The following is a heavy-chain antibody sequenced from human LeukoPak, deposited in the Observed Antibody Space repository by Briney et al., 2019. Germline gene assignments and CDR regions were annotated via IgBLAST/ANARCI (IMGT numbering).Heavy chain of an antibody. D-gene: IGHD3-22*01. CDR1: GFTFSNYG. J-gene: IGHJ6*03. CDR2: ILYDGSNK. Sequence: GGSLRLSCAASGFTFSNYGIHWVRQAPGKGLEWVAVILYDGSNKYYADSVKGRFTISRDNSKNTLYLQMNSLRAEDTAVYYCAKVLHYYDSRGPMDVWGKGTTVTISS. V-gene: IGHV3-30*18. CDR3: AKVLHYYDSRGPMDV.